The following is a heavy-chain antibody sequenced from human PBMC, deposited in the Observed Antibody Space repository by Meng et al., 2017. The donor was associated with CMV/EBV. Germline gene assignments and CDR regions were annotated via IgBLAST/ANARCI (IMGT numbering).Heavy chain of an antibody. CDR2: IIPIFGTA. CDR3: ARWGYCSSTSCTRGYFDY. V-gene: IGHV1-69*05. Sequence: KVSCKASGGTFSSYAISWVRQAPGQGLEWMGGIIPIFGTANYAQKFQGRVTITTDESTSTAYMELSSLRSEDTAVYYCARWGYCSSTSCTRGYFDYWGQGTLVTVSS. D-gene: IGHD2-2*01. J-gene: IGHJ4*02. CDR1: GGTFSSYA.